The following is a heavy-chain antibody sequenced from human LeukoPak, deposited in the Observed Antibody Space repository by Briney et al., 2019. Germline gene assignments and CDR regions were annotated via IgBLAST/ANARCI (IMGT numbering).Heavy chain of an antibody. Sequence: GGSLRLSCAASGFTISSFSMNWVRQAPGKGLEWVSSISSSSSYIYYADSVKGRFTISRHNAKNSLYLQMNSLRAEDTAVYYCARAPRDCGGDCYSRYYYYYMDVWGKGTTVTVSS. V-gene: IGHV3-21*01. D-gene: IGHD2-21*02. CDR2: ISSSSSYI. J-gene: IGHJ6*03. CDR1: GFTISSFS. CDR3: ARAPRDCGGDCYSRYYYYYMDV.